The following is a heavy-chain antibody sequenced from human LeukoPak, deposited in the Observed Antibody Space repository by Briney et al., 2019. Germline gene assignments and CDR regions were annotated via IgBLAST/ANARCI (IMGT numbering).Heavy chain of an antibody. J-gene: IGHJ4*02. Sequence: ASVKVSCKASGYTFISYGISWMRQAPGQGLEWMGWISAYNGNTNNAQKFQDRVTVTTDTSTSTAYMELRSLRSDDTAVYYCARDDRSGYYDDWGQGTLVTVSS. CDR2: ISAYNGNT. CDR3: ARDDRSGYYDD. D-gene: IGHD3-22*01. V-gene: IGHV1-18*01. CDR1: GYTFISYG.